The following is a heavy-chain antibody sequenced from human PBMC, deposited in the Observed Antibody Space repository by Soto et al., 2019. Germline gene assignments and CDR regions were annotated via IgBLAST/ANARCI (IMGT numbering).Heavy chain of an antibody. J-gene: IGHJ4*02. CDR3: VEGWHDF. V-gene: IGHV3-15*01. CDR2: IKSKNDGGAA. Sequence: EVQVVESGGDLVEPGGSLRLSCVTSGFMFSSAWMSWVRQGPGKGLEWVARIKSKNDGGAADYAAPVNGRFSISRDDSKSTVYPQMNSLRAEDTALYYCVEGWHDFWGQGTLVTVSS. CDR1: GFMFSSAW.